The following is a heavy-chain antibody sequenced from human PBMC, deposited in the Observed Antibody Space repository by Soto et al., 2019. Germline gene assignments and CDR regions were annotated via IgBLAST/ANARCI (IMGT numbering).Heavy chain of an antibody. J-gene: IGHJ5*02. CDR3: TTLGFDP. CDR1: GSTFSNAW. Sequence: PGGSLRLSCAASGSTFSNAWMSWVRQAPGKGLEWVGRVESKSNGGTTDYAASVKGRFTISRDDSKNTLYLQMNSLKTEDTAVYYCTTLGFDPWGQGTLVTVSS. V-gene: IGHV3-15*04. CDR2: VESKSNGGTT.